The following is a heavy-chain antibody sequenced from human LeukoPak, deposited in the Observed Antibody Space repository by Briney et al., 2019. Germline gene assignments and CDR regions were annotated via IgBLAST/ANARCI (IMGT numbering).Heavy chain of an antibody. CDR2: ISSSGSTI. CDR1: GFTFSSYE. V-gene: IGHV3-48*03. J-gene: IGHJ4*02. CDR3: ASFSDYYDSSGVDY. D-gene: IGHD3-22*01. Sequence: GGSLRLSCAASGFTFSSYEMNWVRQAPGKGLEWVSYISSSGSTIYYADSVKGRFTISRDNAKNSLYLQMNSLRAEDTAVYYCASFSDYYDSSGVDYWGQGTLVTVSS.